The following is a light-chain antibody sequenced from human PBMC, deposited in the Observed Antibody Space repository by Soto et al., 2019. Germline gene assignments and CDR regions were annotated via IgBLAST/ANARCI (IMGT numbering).Light chain of an antibody. J-gene: IGKJ4*01. V-gene: IGKV3-20*01. CDR1: QSVSSSC. CDR2: GAS. Sequence: EIVLTQSPCTLSLSPGERATLSCRASQSVSSSCLAWYQQKPGQAPRLLIYGASSRATGIPDRFSGSGSGTDFTLTISRLEPEDFAVYYCQQYGSSPLTFGGGTKVDI. CDR3: QQYGSSPLT.